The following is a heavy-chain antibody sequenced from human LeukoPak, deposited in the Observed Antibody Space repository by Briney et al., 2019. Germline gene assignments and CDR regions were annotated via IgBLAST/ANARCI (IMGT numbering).Heavy chain of an antibody. Sequence: HPGGSLRLSCAAPGFTFRSYWMSWVRQAPGKGLEWVAKVKEDGREKYYVDSVKGRFTISRDNAKNSLYLQMNSLRAEDTAVYYCAELGITMIGGVWGKGTTVTISS. V-gene: IGHV3-7*01. J-gene: IGHJ6*04. CDR2: VKEDGREK. CDR1: GFTFRSYW. CDR3: AELGITMIGGV. D-gene: IGHD3-10*02.